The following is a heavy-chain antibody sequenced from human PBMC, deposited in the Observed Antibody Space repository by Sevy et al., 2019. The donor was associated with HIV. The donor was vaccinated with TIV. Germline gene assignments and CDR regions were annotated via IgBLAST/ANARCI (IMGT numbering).Heavy chain of an antibody. J-gene: IGHJ3*02. Sequence: ASVKVSCKASGYTFIDYYLIWVRQAPGQGLEWMGRFNPNSGDTNYAQKFQGRVTMTRDASINSAYMELSRLTSDDTAVYYCAREWGFAVANAFDIWGQGTMVTVSS. V-gene: IGHV1-2*06. CDR1: GYTFIDYY. CDR2: FNPNSGDT. D-gene: IGHD7-27*01. CDR3: AREWGFAVANAFDI.